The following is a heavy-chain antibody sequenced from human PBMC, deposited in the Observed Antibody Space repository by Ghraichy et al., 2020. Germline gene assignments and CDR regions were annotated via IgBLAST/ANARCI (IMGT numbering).Heavy chain of an antibody. CDR2: ISDSGGGT. J-gene: IGHJ3*02. D-gene: IGHD5-18*01. CDR3: AKSGGDRGYSYPDAFDI. CDR1: GFTFSGYA. V-gene: IGHV3-23*01. Sequence: GGSLRLSCAASGFTFSGYAMSWVRQTPGKGLEWVSVISDSGGGTYYADSVKGRFTISRDNSKSTLYLQMNSLRAEDTALYYCAKSGGDRGYSYPDAFDIWGQGRLVTVSS.